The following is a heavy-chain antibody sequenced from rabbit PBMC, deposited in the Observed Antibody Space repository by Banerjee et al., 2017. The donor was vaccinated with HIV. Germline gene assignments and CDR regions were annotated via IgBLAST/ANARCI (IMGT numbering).Heavy chain of an antibody. V-gene: IGHV1S40*01. CDR2: IYAGSSGST. D-gene: IGHD6-1*01. J-gene: IGHJ4*01. Sequence: QSLEESGGDLVKPGASLTLTCTASGFSFSTYNMGWVRQAPGKGLEWIACIYAGSSGSTYYASWAKGRFTISKTSSTTVTLQMTSLTGADTATYFCAREDGATADGYVLFNLWGPGTLVTVS. CDR3: AREDGATADGYVLFNL. CDR1: GFSFSTYN.